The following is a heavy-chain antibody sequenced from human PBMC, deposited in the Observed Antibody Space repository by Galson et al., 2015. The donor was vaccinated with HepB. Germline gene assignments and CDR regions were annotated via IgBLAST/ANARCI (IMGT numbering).Heavy chain of an antibody. CDR1: GYTFTRYY. CDR2: INTSGGST. V-gene: IGHV1-46*01. Sequence: QSGAEVKKPGASVKVSCKASGYTFTRYYIHWVRQAPGQGLEWMALINTSGGSTSYARKFQGRVTVTRDTSTNTAYMEMSSLRSADTAMYYCARLDTAGDHWGQVTLVTVSS. J-gene: IGHJ4*02. D-gene: IGHD5-18*01. CDR3: ARLDTAGDH.